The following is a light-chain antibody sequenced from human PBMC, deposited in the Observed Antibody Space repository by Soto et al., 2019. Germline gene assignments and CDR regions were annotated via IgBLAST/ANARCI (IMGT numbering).Light chain of an antibody. CDR1: QSVSSY. CDR3: QQYKKWPRR. CDR2: GAS. J-gene: IGKJ1*01. Sequence: EMVMTQSPATLSVSPGERATLSCRASQSVSSYLAWHQQKPGQPPRLLIYGASTRAAGIPARFSGSGSGTEFTLTISSLQSEDVAVYYCQQYKKWPRRFGQGTKVEIK. V-gene: IGKV3-15*01.